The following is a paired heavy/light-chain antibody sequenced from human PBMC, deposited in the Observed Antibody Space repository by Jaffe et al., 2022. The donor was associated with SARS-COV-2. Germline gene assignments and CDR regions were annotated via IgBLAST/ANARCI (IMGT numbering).Light chain of an antibody. CDR2: WAS. CDR3: QQYYSTPIT. Sequence: DIVMTQSPDSLAVSLGERATINCKSSQSVLYSSNNKNYLAWYQQKPGQPPKLLIYWASTRESGVPDRFSGSGSGTDFTLTISSLQAEDVAVYYCQQYYSTPITFGQGTKLEIK. J-gene: IGKJ2*01. CDR1: QSVLYSSNNKNY. V-gene: IGKV4-1*01.
Heavy chain of an antibody. CDR2: IYTSGST. J-gene: IGHJ5*02. CDR3: ARAGWSYSGWFDP. V-gene: IGHV4-4*07. CDR1: GGSISSYY. D-gene: IGHD1-26*01. Sequence: QVQLQESGPGLVKPSETLSLTCTVSGGSISSYYWSWIRQPAGKGLEWIGRIYTSGSTNYNPSLKSRVTMSVDTSKNQFSLKLSSVTAADTAVYYCARAGWSYSGWFDPWGQGTLVTVSS.